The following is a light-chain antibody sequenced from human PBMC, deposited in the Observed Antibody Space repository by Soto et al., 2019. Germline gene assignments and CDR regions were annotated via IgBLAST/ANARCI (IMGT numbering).Light chain of an antibody. V-gene: IGLV2-14*01. CDR3: SSYTTSTTRI. CDR1: NGDVGAYNY. J-gene: IGLJ1*01. CDR2: DVS. Sequence: QSALTQPASVSGSPGQSITISCTGSNGDVGAYNYVSWYQQHPGKVPKLMIYDVSHRPSGVSNRFSGSKSGNTASLTISGLQTEDEADYYCSSYTTSTTRIFGTGTKLTVL.